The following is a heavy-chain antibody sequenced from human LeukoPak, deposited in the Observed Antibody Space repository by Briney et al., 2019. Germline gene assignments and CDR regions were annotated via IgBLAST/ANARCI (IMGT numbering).Heavy chain of an antibody. CDR3: ARDRAWNYFDY. Sequence: GSLRLSCAPSGFTFSRHGMHWVRQAPGKGLAWVAIISNDGSRKYYAHSVEGRFTISRDNSKNTLYLQMDSLRAEDTAVYYCARDRAWNYFDYWGQGTLVTVSS. CDR2: ISNDGSRK. D-gene: IGHD3-3*01. CDR1: GFTFSRHG. J-gene: IGHJ4*02. V-gene: IGHV3-30*03.